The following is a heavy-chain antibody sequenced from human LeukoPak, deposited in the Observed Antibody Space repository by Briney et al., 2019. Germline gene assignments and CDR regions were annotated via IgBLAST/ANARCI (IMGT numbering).Heavy chain of an antibody. CDR1: GFTFSSYW. CDR2: IKQDGSEK. Sequence: PGGSLRLSCAASGFTFSSYWMSWVRQAPGKGLEWVANIKQDGSEKCYVDSVKGRFTISRDNAKNSLYLQMNSLRAEDTAVYYCARSRKVGATDYWGQGTLVTVSS. D-gene: IGHD1-26*01. V-gene: IGHV3-7*01. CDR3: ARSRKVGATDY. J-gene: IGHJ4*02.